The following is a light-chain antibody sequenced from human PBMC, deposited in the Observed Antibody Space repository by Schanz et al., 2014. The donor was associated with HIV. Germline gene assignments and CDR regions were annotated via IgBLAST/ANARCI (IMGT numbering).Light chain of an antibody. CDR1: SSDIGDNY. CDR2: ANM. Sequence: QSVLTQPPSVSAAPGQKVTISCSGSSSDIGDNYVSWYQHLPGTAPKLLMYANMERPSGVPDRFSGSGSGTSASLAISGLQSEDEADYYCAAWDDSLNGWVFGGGTKLTVL. CDR3: AAWDDSLNGWV. V-gene: IGLV1-44*01. J-gene: IGLJ3*02.